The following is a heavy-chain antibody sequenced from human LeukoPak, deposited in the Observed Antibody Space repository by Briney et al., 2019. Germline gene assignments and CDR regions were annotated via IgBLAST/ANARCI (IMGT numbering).Heavy chain of an antibody. CDR1: GYTFTGYY. Sequence: ASVKVSCKASGYTFTGYYMHWVRQAPGQGLEWMGWINPNSAGTNYAQKFQDWVTMTRDTSISTAYMELSGLRSDDTAVYYCARDDGVTWSLDYWGQGTLVTVSS. CDR3: ARDDGVTWSLDY. V-gene: IGHV1-2*04. D-gene: IGHD3-10*01. J-gene: IGHJ4*02. CDR2: INPNSAGT.